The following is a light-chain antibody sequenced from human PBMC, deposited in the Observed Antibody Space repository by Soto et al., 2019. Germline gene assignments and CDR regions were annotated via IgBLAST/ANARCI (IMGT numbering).Light chain of an antibody. CDR3: AAWDDRVNGVV. J-gene: IGLJ2*01. CDR2: TYD. V-gene: IGLV1-44*01. CDR1: SSNIGTYT. Sequence: QSVLTQPPSVSGTPGQSITIPCSGRSSNIGTYTLNWYQHLPGTAPKLLFSTYDQRPTGVVDRFSGSKSGTSASLANSGRQSENETDYYCAAWDDRVNGVVSGGGTKVNVL.